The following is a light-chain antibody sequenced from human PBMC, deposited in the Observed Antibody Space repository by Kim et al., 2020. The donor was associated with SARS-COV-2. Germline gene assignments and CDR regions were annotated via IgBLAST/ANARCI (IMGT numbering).Light chain of an antibody. J-gene: IGKJ2*01. CDR2: DAS. CDR3: QQRGHWPPT. V-gene: IGKV3-11*01. Sequence: SLSTGERATCSCRASQSVSSFVAWYQQNPGHAPRLLIYDASNRATDIPARFSGSGSGTDFTLTISSLEPEDFAVYYCQQRGHWPPTFGQGTKLEI. CDR1: QSVSSF.